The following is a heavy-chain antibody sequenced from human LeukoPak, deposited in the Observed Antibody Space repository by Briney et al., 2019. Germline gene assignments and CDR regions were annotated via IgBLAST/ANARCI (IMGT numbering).Heavy chain of an antibody. CDR2: INPSGGST. CDR3: ASKWVTYYYNSSYYHYPTDVFDI. Sequence: ASVKVSCKASEYTFTSYYMHWVRQAPGQGLEWMGVINPSGGSTSYAQKFQGRVTMTRDTSTSTVYMELSSLRSDDTAVYYCASKWVTYYYNSSYYHYPTDVFDIWGQGTMVTVSS. D-gene: IGHD3-22*01. CDR1: EYTFTSYY. J-gene: IGHJ3*02. V-gene: IGHV1-46*01.